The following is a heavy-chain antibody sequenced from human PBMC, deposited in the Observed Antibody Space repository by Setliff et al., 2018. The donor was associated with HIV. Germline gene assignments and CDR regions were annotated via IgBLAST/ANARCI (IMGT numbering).Heavy chain of an antibody. Sequence: PSETLSLTCAVYGGSFSGYYWSWIRQPPGKGLEWIGEINHSGSTNYNPSLKSRVTISVDPSKNQFSLKLSSVTAADTAVYYCARSRGNYDSSGYYRWDIFDSWGQGTLVTVSS. J-gene: IGHJ5*01. CDR3: ARSRGNYDSSGYYRWDIFDS. V-gene: IGHV4-34*01. D-gene: IGHD3-22*01. CDR2: INHSGST. CDR1: GGSFSGYY.